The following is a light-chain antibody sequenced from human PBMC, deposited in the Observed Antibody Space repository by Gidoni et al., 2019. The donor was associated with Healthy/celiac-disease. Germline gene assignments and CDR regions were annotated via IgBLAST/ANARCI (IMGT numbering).Light chain of an antibody. Sequence: EIVMTQSPATLSVSPGDRATLSCRASQSVTSNLAWYQQKPGKAPRRLIYGASTRATGSTARFSGSGSGTEFTLTISSLQSEDFAVYYCQQYDSWPPITFGQGTRLEIK. V-gene: IGKV3-15*01. J-gene: IGKJ5*01. CDR1: QSVTSN. CDR3: QQYDSWPPIT. CDR2: GAS.